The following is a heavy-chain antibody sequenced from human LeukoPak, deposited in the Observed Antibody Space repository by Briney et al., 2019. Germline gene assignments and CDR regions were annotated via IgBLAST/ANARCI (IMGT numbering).Heavy chain of an antibody. CDR1: GFTFSSYS. CDR2: ISSSSSYI. V-gene: IGHV3-21*01. D-gene: IGHD5-24*01. J-gene: IGHJ4*02. Sequence: GGSPRLSCAASGFTFSSYSMNWVRQAPGKGLEWVSSISSSSSYIYYADSVKGRFTISRDNAKNSLYLQMNSLRAEDTAVYYCARDSRDGYNPYFDYWGQGTLVTVSS. CDR3: ARDSRDGYNPYFDY.